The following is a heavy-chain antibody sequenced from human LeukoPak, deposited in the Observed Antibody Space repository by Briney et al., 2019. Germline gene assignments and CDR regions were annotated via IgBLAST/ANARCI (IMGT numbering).Heavy chain of an antibody. Sequence: PGGSLRLSCAASGFTFSNARMSWVRQAPGKGLEWVGRIKSKTDGGTTDYAAPVKGRFTISRDDSKNTLYLQMNSLKTEDTAVYYCTTEYCGGDCYFDYWGQGTWSPSPQ. CDR2: IKSKTDGGTT. CDR3: TTEYCGGDCYFDY. CDR1: GFTFSNAR. J-gene: IGHJ4*02. V-gene: IGHV3-15*01. D-gene: IGHD2-21*02.